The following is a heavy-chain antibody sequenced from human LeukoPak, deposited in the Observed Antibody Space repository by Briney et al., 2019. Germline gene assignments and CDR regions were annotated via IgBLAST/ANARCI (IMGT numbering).Heavy chain of an antibody. D-gene: IGHD1-26*01. CDR1: GYTFTSYY. CDR2: INPSGGST. J-gene: IGHJ4*02. CDR3: ARGIVGAPFDY. V-gene: IGHV1-46*01. Sequence: ASVKVSCKASGYTFTSYYMHWVRQAPGQGLEWMGIINPSGGSTSYAQKFQGRVTMTRDTSTSTVYMELSRLRSDDTAVYYCARGIVGAPFDYWGQGTLVTVSS.